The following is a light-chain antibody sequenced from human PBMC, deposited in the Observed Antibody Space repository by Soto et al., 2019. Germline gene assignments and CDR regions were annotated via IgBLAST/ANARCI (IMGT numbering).Light chain of an antibody. J-gene: IGLJ3*02. V-gene: IGLV1-51*01. Sequence: QSVLTQPPSVSAAPGQTVTISCSGSSSNIGNNYVSWYQQLPGTAPKFLIYDNNKRPSGIPDRFSGSKSGTSATLGISGLQSEDEGDYYCSAYTARSTLVFGGGTKVTVL. CDR2: DNN. CDR1: SSNIGNNY. CDR3: SAYTARSTLV.